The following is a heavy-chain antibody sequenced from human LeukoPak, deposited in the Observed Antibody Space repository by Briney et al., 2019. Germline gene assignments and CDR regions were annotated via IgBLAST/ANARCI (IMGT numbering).Heavy chain of an antibody. J-gene: IGHJ4*02. Sequence: PGGSLRLSCAASTYTFSTYDISWVRQAPGKGLEWLSHITRSGSATWYADSVKGRSTISRDSAKNSLNLQMYSLRAEDTAVYYCARSRGDYDYYDSWGQGTLATLSS. V-gene: IGHV3-48*03. CDR1: TYTFSTYD. CDR3: ARSRGDYDYYDS. CDR2: ITRSGSAT. D-gene: IGHD4-17*01.